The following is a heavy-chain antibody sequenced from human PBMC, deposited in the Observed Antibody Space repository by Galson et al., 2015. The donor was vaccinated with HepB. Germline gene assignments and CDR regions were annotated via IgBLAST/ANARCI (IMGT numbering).Heavy chain of an antibody. J-gene: IGHJ4*02. V-gene: IGHV3-48*01. D-gene: IGHD2-15*01. Sequence: SLRLSCAASGFTFSSYGMNWVRQAPGKGLEWVSYISSSSSTIYYTDSVKGRFTISRDNAKNSLYLQMNSLRAEDTAVYYCASRSGSGGPCYLLYWGQGTLVTVSS. CDR1: GFTFSSYG. CDR3: ASRSGSGGPCYLLY. CDR2: ISSSSSTI.